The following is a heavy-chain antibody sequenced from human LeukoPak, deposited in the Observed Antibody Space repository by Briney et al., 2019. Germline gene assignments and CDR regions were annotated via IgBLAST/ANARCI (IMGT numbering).Heavy chain of an antibody. CDR2: ISTSSYI. V-gene: IGHV3-21*01. D-gene: IGHD4-17*01. CDR3: ARDKYGDYTFDY. Sequence: PGGSLRLSCAASGFTFSSYSMNWVRQAPGKGLEWVSSISTSSYIFYADSVKGRFTISRDNAKNSLYLQMNSLRAGDTAVYYCARDKYGDYTFDYWGQGTLVTVSS. CDR1: GFTFSSYS. J-gene: IGHJ4*02.